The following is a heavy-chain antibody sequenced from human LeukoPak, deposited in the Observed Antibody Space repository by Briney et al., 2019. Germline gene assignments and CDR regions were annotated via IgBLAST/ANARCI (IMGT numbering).Heavy chain of an antibody. Sequence: PGGSLRLSCAASGFTVSSNYMSWVRQAPGKGPEWVSVIYSGGSTYYADSVKGRFTISRDNSKNTLYLQMNSLRAEDTAVYYCAEGRLYGSVEYGMDVWGQGTTVTVSS. CDR2: IYSGGST. J-gene: IGHJ6*02. CDR1: GFTVSSNY. V-gene: IGHV3-53*01. CDR3: AEGRLYGSVEYGMDV. D-gene: IGHD3-10*01.